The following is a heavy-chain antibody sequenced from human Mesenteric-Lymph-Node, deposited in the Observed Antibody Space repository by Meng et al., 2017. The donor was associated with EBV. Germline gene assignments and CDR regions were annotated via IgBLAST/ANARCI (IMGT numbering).Heavy chain of an antibody. J-gene: IGHJ5*02. Sequence: QITLKESGPTLVKPTQTLTLPFTFSGFSLSTSGVGVGWIRQPPGKALEWLALIYWDDDKSYSPSLKNRLTITKDTSKNQVVLTMTNMDPVDTATYYCAHRRGAYSNFNWFDPWGQGTLVTVSS. D-gene: IGHD4-11*01. CDR2: IYWDDDK. CDR1: GFSLSTSGVG. V-gene: IGHV2-5*02. CDR3: AHRRGAYSNFNWFDP.